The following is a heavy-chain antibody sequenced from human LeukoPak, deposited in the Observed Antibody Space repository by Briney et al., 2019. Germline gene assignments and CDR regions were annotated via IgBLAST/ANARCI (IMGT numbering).Heavy chain of an antibody. CDR1: GYTFTSYY. D-gene: IGHD5-12*01. CDR2: INPSGGST. Sequence: GASVKVSCKASGYTFTSYYMHWVRQAPGQGLEWMGIINPSGGSTSYAQKFQGRVTMTRDTSTSTVYMEPSSLRSEDTAVYYCARDLSGYDLFDYWGQGTLVTVSS. V-gene: IGHV1-46*01. J-gene: IGHJ4*02. CDR3: ARDLSGYDLFDY.